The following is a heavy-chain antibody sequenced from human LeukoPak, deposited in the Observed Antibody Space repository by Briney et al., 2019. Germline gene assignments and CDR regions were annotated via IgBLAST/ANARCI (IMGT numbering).Heavy chain of an antibody. CDR2: IWYDGSNK. V-gene: IGHV3-33*01. D-gene: IGHD5-18*01. J-gene: IGHJ6*02. Sequence: GRSLRLSCAVSGFTFSSYGMHWVRQAPGKGLEWVAVIWYDGSNKYYADSVKGRFTISRDNSKNTLFLQMNTLRAEDTDVYYCARDGPRLYTALLAMDVWGQGTTVTVSS. CDR3: ARDGPRLYTALLAMDV. CDR1: GFTFSSYG.